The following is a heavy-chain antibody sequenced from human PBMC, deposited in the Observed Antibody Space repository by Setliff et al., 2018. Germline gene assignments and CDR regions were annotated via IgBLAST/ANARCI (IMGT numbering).Heavy chain of an antibody. CDR3: ARHHAQYYSDSSGYFYEDWYFDL. CDR2: INHTGST. Sequence: SETLSLTCAVYGGSFSGYYWSWIRQPPGKGLEWIGEINHTGSTNYSPSLKSRVTISVDTSKNQFSLKLSSVTAADTAVYYCARHHAQYYSDSSGYFYEDWYFDLWGRGTLVTSPQ. V-gene: IGHV4-34*01. D-gene: IGHD3-22*01. J-gene: IGHJ2*01. CDR1: GGSFSGYY.